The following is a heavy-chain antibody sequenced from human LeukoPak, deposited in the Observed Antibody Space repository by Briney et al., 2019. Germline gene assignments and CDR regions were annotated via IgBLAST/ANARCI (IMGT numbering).Heavy chain of an antibody. V-gene: IGHV4-34*01. CDR1: GGSFSGYY. CDR3: ATGTDESGSGIAAAGMFDP. J-gene: IGHJ5*02. CDR2: INHSGST. D-gene: IGHD6-13*01. Sequence: PSETLSLNCAVYGGSFSGYYWSWIRQPPGKGLEWIGEINHSGSTNYNPSLKSRVTISVDTSKNQFSLKLSSVTAADTAVYYYATGTDESGSGIAAAGMFDPWGQGTLVTVSS.